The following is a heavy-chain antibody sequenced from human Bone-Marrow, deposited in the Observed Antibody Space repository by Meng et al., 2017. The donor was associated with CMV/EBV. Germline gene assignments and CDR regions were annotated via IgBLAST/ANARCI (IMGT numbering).Heavy chain of an antibody. D-gene: IGHD1-1*01. CDR3: ARGTGTTQHYFDY. CDR2: VSDSGSA. V-gene: IGHV4-59*01. CDR1: GGSISGYY. Sequence: SETLLLTCTVSGGSISGYYWSWIRQPPGKGLQWIGYVSDSGSAKYNPSLESRGTISRDRSRNQFYLNLNSVTAADTAMYFCARGTGTTQHYFDYWGQGMLVTVYS. J-gene: IGHJ4*02.